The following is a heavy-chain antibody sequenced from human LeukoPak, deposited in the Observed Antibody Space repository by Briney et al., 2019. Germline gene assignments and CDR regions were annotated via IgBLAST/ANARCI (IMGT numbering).Heavy chain of an antibody. Sequence: SETLSLTCTVSGGSISSGDYYWSWIRQPPGKGLEWIGYIYYSGSTNYNPSLKSRVTISVDTSKNQFSLKLSSVTAADTAVYYCARQRYYHAFDIWGQGTMVTVSS. CDR3: ARQRYYHAFDI. J-gene: IGHJ3*02. CDR2: IYYSGST. D-gene: IGHD3-9*01. CDR1: GGSISSGDYY. V-gene: IGHV4-61*08.